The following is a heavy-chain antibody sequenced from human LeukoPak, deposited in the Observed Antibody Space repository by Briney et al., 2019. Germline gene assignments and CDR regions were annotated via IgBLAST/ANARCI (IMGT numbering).Heavy chain of an antibody. D-gene: IGHD2-2*01. CDR2: MYTSGST. V-gene: IGHV4-61*02. CDR3: ARDREHIVLLPGAKRKTWYFDY. Sequence: SETLSLTCTVSGALISSGSYYWSWIRQPAGKGLEWIGRMYTSGSTNYNPSLKSRVTISVDTSKNQFSLKLSSVTAADTAVYYCARDREHIVLLPGAKRKTWYFDYWGQGTLVTVSS. J-gene: IGHJ4*02. CDR1: GALISSGSYY.